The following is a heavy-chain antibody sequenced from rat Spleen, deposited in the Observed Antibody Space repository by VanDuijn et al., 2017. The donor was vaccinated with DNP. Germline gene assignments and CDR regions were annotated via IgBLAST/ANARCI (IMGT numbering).Heavy chain of an antibody. V-gene: IGHV5-19*01. J-gene: IGHJ2*01. CDR1: GFTFSNYG. CDR2: ISPSGGST. CDR3: ATVLFDY. Sequence: EVQLVESGGGLVQPGRSLKLSCAATGFTFSNYGMHWIRQAPTKGLEWVASISPSGGSTYYRDSVKGRFTISRDNAKSTLYLQMDSLRSEDTATYYWATVLFDYWGQGVMVTVSS.